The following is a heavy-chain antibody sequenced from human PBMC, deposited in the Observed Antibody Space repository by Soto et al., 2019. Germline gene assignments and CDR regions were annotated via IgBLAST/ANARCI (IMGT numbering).Heavy chain of an antibody. CDR3: AREEDSYYDSRGIDY. CDR1: GGTFSSYA. D-gene: IGHD3-22*01. CDR2: IIPIFGTA. J-gene: IGHJ4*02. V-gene: IGHV1-69*13. Sequence: SVKVSCKASGGTFSSYAISWVRQAPGQGLEWMGGIIPIFGTANYAQKFQGRVTITADESTSTAYMELSSLRSEDTAVYYCAREEDSYYDSRGIDYWGQGTLVTVSS.